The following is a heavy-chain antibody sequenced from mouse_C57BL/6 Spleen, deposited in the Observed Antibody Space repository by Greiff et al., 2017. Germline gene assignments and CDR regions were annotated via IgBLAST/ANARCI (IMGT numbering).Heavy chain of an antibody. D-gene: IGHD4-1*01. CDR3: ARTFLTGLGIYLDY. CDR2: ISSGSSTI. J-gene: IGHJ2*01. Sequence: DVKLVESGGGLVKPGGSLKLSCAASGFTFSDYGMHWVRQAPEKGLEWVAYISSGSSTIYYAATVQGRFTIPTDNSKTTPFLPLTSLRSEETAMYYCARTFLTGLGIYLDYWGQGTALTVSS. V-gene: IGHV5-17*01. CDR1: GFTFSDYG.